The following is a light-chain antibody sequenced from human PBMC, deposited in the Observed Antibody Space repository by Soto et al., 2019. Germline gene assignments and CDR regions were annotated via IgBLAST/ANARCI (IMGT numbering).Light chain of an antibody. V-gene: IGKV3-20*01. CDR3: QQYGRT. Sequence: EIVLTQSPGTLSLSPGERATLSCRASQSVSSSYLAWYQQKPGQAPRLLIYGASSRATGIPDRFSGSGSGTDFTLTISRLDPEDFAVYYCQQYGRTFGPGTKVDSK. CDR1: QSVSSSY. J-gene: IGKJ3*01. CDR2: GAS.